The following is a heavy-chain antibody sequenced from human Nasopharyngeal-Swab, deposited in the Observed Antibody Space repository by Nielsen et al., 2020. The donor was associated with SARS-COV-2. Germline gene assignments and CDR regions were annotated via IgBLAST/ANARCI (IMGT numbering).Heavy chain of an antibody. CDR2: ISGYGDLI. CDR3: ARDGGAAVADWYYYMDV. Sequence: GGSLRLSCAASGFTLRSHAMSWARQTPGKGLEWVSTISGYGDLIFYADSVKGRFTISRDNSKNTLYLQMNSLRADDTAVYYCARDGGAAVADWYYYMDVWGKGTTATVSS. CDR1: GFTLRSHA. D-gene: IGHD6-13*01. V-gene: IGHV3-23*01. J-gene: IGHJ6*03.